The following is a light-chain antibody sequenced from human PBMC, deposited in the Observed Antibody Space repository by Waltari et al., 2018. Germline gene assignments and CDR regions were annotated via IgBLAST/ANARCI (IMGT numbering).Light chain of an antibody. CDR1: SSYVGSYNL. CDR2: EVN. Sequence: QSALTQPASVSGSPGQSITIFCTGTSSYVGSYNLVSWYQKHPGKAPKLIIYEVNKWPSWASNRFAGSKSGNTASLTISGLQAEDEADYYCSSYAGGNTYVIFGGGTKLTVL. J-gene: IGLJ2*01. V-gene: IGLV2-23*02. CDR3: SSYAGGNTYVI.